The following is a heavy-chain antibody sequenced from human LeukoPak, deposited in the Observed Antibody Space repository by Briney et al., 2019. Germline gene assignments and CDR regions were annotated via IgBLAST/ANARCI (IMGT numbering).Heavy chain of an antibody. V-gene: IGHV3-30*03. Sequence: GGSLRLSCGASGLRFSNYWMNWVRQAPGKGLEWVAVISYDGSNKYYADSVKGRFTISRDNSKNTLYLQMNSLRAEDTAVYFCASGKYRYGDNWFDPWGQGTLVTVSS. CDR2: ISYDGSNK. CDR1: GLRFSNYW. J-gene: IGHJ5*02. CDR3: ASGKYRYGDNWFDP. D-gene: IGHD5-18*01.